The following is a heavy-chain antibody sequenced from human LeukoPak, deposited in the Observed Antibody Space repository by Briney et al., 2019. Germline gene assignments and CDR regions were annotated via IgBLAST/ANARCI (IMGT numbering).Heavy chain of an antibody. Sequence: PGGSLRLSCAASGFTFSSYAMHWVRQAPGKGLEWVAVISYDGSNKYYADSVKGRFTISRDNSKNTLYLQMNSLRAEDTAVYYCARGDSSGYYYVPFDYWGQGTLVTVSS. CDR1: GFTFSSYA. CDR3: ARGDSSGYYYVPFDY. J-gene: IGHJ4*02. D-gene: IGHD3-22*01. V-gene: IGHV3-30-3*01. CDR2: ISYDGSNK.